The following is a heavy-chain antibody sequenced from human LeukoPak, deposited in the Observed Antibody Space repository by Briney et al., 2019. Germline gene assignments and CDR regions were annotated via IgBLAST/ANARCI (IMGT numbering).Heavy chain of an antibody. J-gene: IGHJ4*02. CDR3: ARDGVYCSGGNCYTY. D-gene: IGHD2-15*01. CDR1: GGSISNYY. CDR2: ISYSGST. Sequence: SETLSLTCTVSGGSISNYYWSWIRQPPGKGLEWIGYISYSGSTNYNPSPKSRVTISVDTSKNQFSLKLNSVTAADTAVYYCARDGVYCSGGNCYTYWGQGTLVTVSS. V-gene: IGHV4-59*01.